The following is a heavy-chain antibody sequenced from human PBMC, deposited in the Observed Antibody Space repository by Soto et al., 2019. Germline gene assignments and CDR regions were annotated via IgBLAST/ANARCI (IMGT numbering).Heavy chain of an antibody. D-gene: IGHD1-26*01. J-gene: IGHJ2*01. V-gene: IGHV4-30-4*01. Sequence: QVQLQESGPGLVKPSQTLSLTCTVSGGSISSGDYYWSWIRQPPGKGLEWIGYIYYSGSTYYNPSLKSRVTRSVDTSKNQFSLKLSSVTAADTAVYYCARVYGSYYEVWYFDLWGRGTLVTVSS. CDR1: GGSISSGDYY. CDR2: IYYSGST. CDR3: ARVYGSYYEVWYFDL.